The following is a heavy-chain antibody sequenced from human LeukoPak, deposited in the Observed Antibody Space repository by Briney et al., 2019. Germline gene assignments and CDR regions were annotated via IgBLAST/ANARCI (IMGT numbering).Heavy chain of an antibody. J-gene: IGHJ3*01. D-gene: IGHD4-17*01. Sequence: GGSLRLSCAASGFTFNTYWMHWVRQAPGKGLVWVSRIDSDGSSTTYADSVKGRFTISRDNAKNTSYLQMSSLTAEDTAVYYCASPRSKFGDYAIDAFALWGQGTMVTVSS. CDR1: GFTFNTYW. CDR2: IDSDGSST. CDR3: ASPRSKFGDYAIDAFAL. V-gene: IGHV3-74*03.